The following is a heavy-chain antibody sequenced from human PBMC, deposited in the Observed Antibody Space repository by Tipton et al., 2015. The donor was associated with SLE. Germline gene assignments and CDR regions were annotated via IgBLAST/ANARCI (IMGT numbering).Heavy chain of an antibody. V-gene: IGHV4-38-2*01. CDR2: LYHSGDT. J-gene: IGHJ4*02. CDR3: VRINSGASRLFDY. Sequence: TLSLTCAVSGFSISRGYYWGWIRQPPGRRLEYLASLYHSGDTYYNPSRRSRLTISMDTSKNQFSLRLRSVTAADTAVYYCVRINSGASRLFDYWGQGMLVAFSS. D-gene: IGHD1-26*01. CDR1: GFSISRGYY.